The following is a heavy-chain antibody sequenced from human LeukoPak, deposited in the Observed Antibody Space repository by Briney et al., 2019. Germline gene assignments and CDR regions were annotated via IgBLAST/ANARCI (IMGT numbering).Heavy chain of an antibody. V-gene: IGHV3-48*01. CDR2: ISSSSNII. CDR1: GFTFSNYN. D-gene: IGHD3-10*01. CDR3: ARDFAREFTIDY. Sequence: GGSLRPSCAASGFTFSNYNMNWVRQPPGKGLQWVSYISSSSNIIYYADSVKGRFTISRDNAKNSPFLQMNSLRAEDTAVYYCARDFAREFTIDYWGQGTLVIVSS. J-gene: IGHJ4*02.